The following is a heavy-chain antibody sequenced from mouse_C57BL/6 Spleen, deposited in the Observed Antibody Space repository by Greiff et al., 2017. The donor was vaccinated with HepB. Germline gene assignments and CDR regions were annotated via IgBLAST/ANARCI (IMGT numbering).Heavy chain of an antibody. V-gene: IGHV1-81*01. CDR1: GYTFTSYG. CDR2: IYPRSGNT. Sequence: QVQLQQSGAELARPGASVKLSCKASGYTFTSYGISWVKQRTGQGLEWIGEIYPRSGNTYYNEKFKGKATLTADKSSSTAYMELRSLTSEDSAVYFCARLGTAQATWAYWGQGTLVTVSA. J-gene: IGHJ3*01. D-gene: IGHD3-2*02. CDR3: ARLGTAQATWAY.